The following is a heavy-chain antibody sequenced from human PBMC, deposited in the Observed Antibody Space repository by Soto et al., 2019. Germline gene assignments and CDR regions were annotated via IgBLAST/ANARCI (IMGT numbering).Heavy chain of an antibody. J-gene: IGHJ3*02. CDR1: GFSFSTYA. CDR2: ISGSGGST. D-gene: IGHD6-19*01. Sequence: EVQLLESGGGLVQPGGSLRLSCAASGFSFSTYALSWVRQAPGKGLDWVSVISGSGGSTDYAGSVKGRFTISRDNSKNALFLQMNSLRTEDTALYYCAKVGGSGWFDVFDIWGQGTMVTVSS. V-gene: IGHV3-23*01. CDR3: AKVGGSGWFDVFDI.